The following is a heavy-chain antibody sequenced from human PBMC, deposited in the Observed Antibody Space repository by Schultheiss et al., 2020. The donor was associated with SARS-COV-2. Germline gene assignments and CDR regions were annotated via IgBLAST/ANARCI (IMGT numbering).Heavy chain of an antibody. CDR2: ISSNGGST. D-gene: IGHD3-22*01. V-gene: IGHV3-64*04. Sequence: GGSLRLSCSASGFTFSSYAMHWVRQAPGKGLEYVSAISSNGGSTYYADSVKGRFTISRDNAKNSLYLQMNSLRAEDTAVYYCARDYIDSSGSHWDYWGQGTLVTVSS. CDR3: ARDYIDSSGSHWDY. J-gene: IGHJ4*02. CDR1: GFTFSSYA.